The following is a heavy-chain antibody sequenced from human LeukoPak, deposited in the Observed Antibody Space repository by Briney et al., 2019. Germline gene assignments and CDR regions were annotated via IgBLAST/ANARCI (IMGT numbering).Heavy chain of an antibody. CDR2: ISYDGSNK. D-gene: IGHD6-19*01. J-gene: IGHJ3*02. CDR3: AKDSGIAVAGTLRAFDI. V-gene: IGHV3-30*18. Sequence: GGSLRLSCAASGFTFSSYGMHWVRQAPGKGLEWVAVISYDGSNKYFADSVKVRFTISRDNSKNTLYLQMNSLRAEDTAVYYCAKDSGIAVAGTLRAFDIWGQGTMVTVSS. CDR1: GFTFSSYG.